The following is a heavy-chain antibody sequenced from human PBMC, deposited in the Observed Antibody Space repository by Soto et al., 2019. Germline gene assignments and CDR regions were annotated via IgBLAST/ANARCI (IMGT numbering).Heavy chain of an antibody. Sequence: GGSLRLSCAASGFTFSSYCMHWARQAPGKGLVWVSRINSDGSSTSYADSVKGRFTISRDNAKNTLYLQMNSLRAEDTAVYYCARGYYYDSSGYYGPLGYWGQGTLVTVSS. J-gene: IGHJ4*02. V-gene: IGHV3-74*01. D-gene: IGHD3-22*01. CDR2: INSDGSST. CDR1: GFTFSSYC. CDR3: ARGYYYDSSGYYGPLGY.